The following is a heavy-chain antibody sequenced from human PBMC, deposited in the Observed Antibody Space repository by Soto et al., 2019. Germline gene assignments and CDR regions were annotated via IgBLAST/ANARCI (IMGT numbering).Heavy chain of an antibody. CDR2: IDSGGST. V-gene: IGHV3-53*02. J-gene: IGHJ5*02. Sequence: EVQVVETGGGLIQPGGSLRLSCAVAGVTVSSTYMSWVRQPPGKGPEWVSDIDSGGSTYYADSVKGRFTISRDNSKNTLYLQMNSLSAEDTAVYYCARERDGHNPNWFDLWGQGTLVTVSS. CDR3: ARERDGHNPNWFDL. D-gene: IGHD2-8*01. CDR1: GVTVSSTY.